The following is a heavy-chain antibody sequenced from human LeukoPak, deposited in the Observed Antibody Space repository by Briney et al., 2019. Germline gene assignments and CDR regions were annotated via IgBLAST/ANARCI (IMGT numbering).Heavy chain of an antibody. CDR2: ILPIFGTA. V-gene: IGHV1-69*05. J-gene: IGHJ3*02. Sequence: SVKVSCKASGRTFSSYATSWVRQAPGQGLEWMGGILPIFGTANYAQKFQGRVTITTDESTSTAYMELSSLRSEDTAVYYCARGRYNWNSRDAFDIWGQGTMVTVSS. CDR3: ARGRYNWNSRDAFDI. D-gene: IGHD1-7*01. CDR1: GRTFSSYA.